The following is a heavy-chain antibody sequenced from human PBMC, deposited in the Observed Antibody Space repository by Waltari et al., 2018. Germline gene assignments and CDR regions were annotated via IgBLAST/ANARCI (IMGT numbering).Heavy chain of an antibody. D-gene: IGHD2-15*01. J-gene: IGHJ4*02. CDR2: INPRSGGT. CDR1: GYTFTDYL. CDR3: ARDRRVDGVVDYDY. Sequence: QAQLVQSGAAVRKPGASVRACCKASGYTFTDYLLHWFRHAPGQRLEWMGWINPRSGGTSYAQKFQGRVTMTRDRSFGTVYIDLSSLKSDDTALYYCARDRRVDGVVDYDYWGQGTLVTVSS. V-gene: IGHV1-2*02.